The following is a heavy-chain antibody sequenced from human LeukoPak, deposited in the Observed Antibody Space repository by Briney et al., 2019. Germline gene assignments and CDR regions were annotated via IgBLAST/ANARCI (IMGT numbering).Heavy chain of an antibody. CDR1: GFTFSNYN. CDR2: ISTSSSTK. D-gene: IGHD3-10*01. V-gene: IGHV3-48*01. J-gene: IGHJ4*02. Sequence: PGGSLRLSCAASGFTFSNYNTNWVRQAPGKGLEWVSYISTSSSTKYYADSVKGRFTISRDNAKNSLYLQMNSLRVEDTAVYYCAREFGNWGPGTLVTVSS. CDR3: AREFGN.